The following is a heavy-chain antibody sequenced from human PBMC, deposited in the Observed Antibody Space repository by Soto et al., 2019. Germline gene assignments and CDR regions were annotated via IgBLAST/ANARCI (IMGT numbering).Heavy chain of an antibody. CDR3: ARGVYCSSTNCYTDYFQH. D-gene: IGHD2-2*02. Sequence: SETLSLTCAVYGGSFRGYYWSWIRQRPGKGLEWIGEINHYGRTNYNPSLKSRVTISVETSKNQFSLKLNSVTAEDTAVYYCARGVYCSSTNCYTDYFQHWGQGTMVTVS. J-gene: IGHJ1*01. V-gene: IGHV4-34*01. CDR1: GGSFRGYY. CDR2: INHYGRT.